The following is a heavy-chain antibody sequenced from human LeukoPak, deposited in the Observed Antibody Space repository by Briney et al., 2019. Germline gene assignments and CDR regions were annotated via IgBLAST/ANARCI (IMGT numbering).Heavy chain of an antibody. V-gene: IGHV3-21*01. Sequence: GGSLRLSCAASGFTFSSCSMNWVRQAPGKGLELVSYISISSSGYIYYADSVKGRFTISRDNAKNSLYLQMNSLRAEDTAVYYCASSRYEGGTFDIWGQGTLVTVSS. CDR3: ASSRYEGGTFDI. D-gene: IGHD3-16*01. CDR2: ISISSSGYI. CDR1: GFTFSSCS. J-gene: IGHJ3*02.